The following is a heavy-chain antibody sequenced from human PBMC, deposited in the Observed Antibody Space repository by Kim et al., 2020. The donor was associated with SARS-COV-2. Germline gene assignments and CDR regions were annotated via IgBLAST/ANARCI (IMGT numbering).Heavy chain of an antibody. D-gene: IGHD1-26*01. J-gene: IGHJ4*02. CDR1: GGSISSYY. CDR2: IYYSGST. V-gene: IGHV4-59*01. Sequence: SETLSLTCTVSGGSISSYYWSWIRQPPGKGLEWIGYIYYSGSTNYNPSLKSRVTISVDTSKNQFSLKLSSVTAADTAVYYCARASSIVGASPDFDYWGQGTLVTVSS. CDR3: ARASSIVGASPDFDY.